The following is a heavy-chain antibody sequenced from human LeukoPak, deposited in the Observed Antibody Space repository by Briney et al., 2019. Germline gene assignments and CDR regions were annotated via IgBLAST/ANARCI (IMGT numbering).Heavy chain of an antibody. Sequence: PGGSLRLSCAASGFTVSSNYMSWVRQAPGKGLEWVSIIDSGGRTYYADSVKGRFTISRDNSKNTLYLQVNSLRAEDTAVYYCARVYQGSLDYWGQGTLVTVSS. CDR3: ARVYQGSLDY. J-gene: IGHJ4*02. CDR2: IDSGGRT. D-gene: IGHD2-2*02. CDR1: GFTVSSNY. V-gene: IGHV3-66*01.